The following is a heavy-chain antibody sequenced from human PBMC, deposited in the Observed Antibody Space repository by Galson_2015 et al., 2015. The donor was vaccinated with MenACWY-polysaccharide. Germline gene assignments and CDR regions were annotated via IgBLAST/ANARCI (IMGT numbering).Heavy chain of an antibody. CDR3: TRSLVRGVIIRDFDS. CDR2: INKDGSEK. D-gene: IGHD3-10*01. Sequence: SLRLSCAASGFTFSGHWMSWVRQAPGKGLEWVANINKDGSEKNYVDSVKGRFTISRDNAKNSLYLQMNSLRAEDTAVYYCTRSLVRGVIIRDFDSWGQGTLVTVSS. V-gene: IGHV3-7*01. J-gene: IGHJ4*02. CDR1: GFTFSGHW.